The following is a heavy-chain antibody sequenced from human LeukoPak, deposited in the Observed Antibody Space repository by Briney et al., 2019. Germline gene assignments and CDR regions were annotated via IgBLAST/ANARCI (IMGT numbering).Heavy chain of an antibody. J-gene: IGHJ4*02. V-gene: IGHV1-69*05. Sequence: GASVKVSCKASGGTFSSYAISWVRQAPGQGLEWMGRIIPIFGTANYAQKFQGRVTITTDESTSTAYMELSSLRSDDTAVYYCAREAGYYDSSGRGGYWGQGTLVTVSS. CDR3: AREAGYYDSSGRGGY. CDR2: IIPIFGTA. CDR1: GGTFSSYA. D-gene: IGHD3-22*01.